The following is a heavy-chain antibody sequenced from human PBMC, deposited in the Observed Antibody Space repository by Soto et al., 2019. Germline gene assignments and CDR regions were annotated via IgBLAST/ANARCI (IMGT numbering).Heavy chain of an antibody. V-gene: IGHV3-48*01. CDR2: ISGSGTTI. Sequence: GGSLRLSCAASGFSFSTYSMNWVRQAPGKGLEWVSYISGSGTTIEYADSVKGRFTISRDNAKNSLHLQMNSLRREDTAVYYCASRDIAVPGPNWFDPWGQGTLVTVSS. J-gene: IGHJ5*02. D-gene: IGHD6-19*01. CDR1: GFSFSTYS. CDR3: ASRDIAVPGPNWFDP.